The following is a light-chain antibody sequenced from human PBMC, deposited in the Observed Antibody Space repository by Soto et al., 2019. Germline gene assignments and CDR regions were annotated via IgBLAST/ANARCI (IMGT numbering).Light chain of an antibody. CDR2: DAS. J-gene: IGKJ5*01. CDR1: QSVRTY. V-gene: IGKV3-11*01. Sequence: DIVLTQSPVTLSLSPGERATLSCRASQSVRTYLAWYQVKPGQAPRLLIYDASRRASSVPARFSGSGSGTDFTLPISSLEPEDFALYYGQQRNTWPPITFGQGTRLEIK. CDR3: QQRNTWPPIT.